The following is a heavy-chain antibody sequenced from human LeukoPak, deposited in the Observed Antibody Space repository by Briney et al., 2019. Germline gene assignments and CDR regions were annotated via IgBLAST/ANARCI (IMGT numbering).Heavy chain of an antibody. J-gene: IGHJ5*02. CDR3: ARDLAVAGTPGGPNWFDP. CDR2: ISARGGTT. V-gene: IGHV3-23*01. CDR1: GFTFNSYA. Sequence: PGGSLRLSCAASGFTFNSYAMSWVRQAPGKGLEWVSAISARGGTTYYADSVKGRFTISRDNAKNSLYLQMNSLRAEDTAVYYCARDLAVAGTPGGPNWFDPWGQGTLVTVSS. D-gene: IGHD6-19*01.